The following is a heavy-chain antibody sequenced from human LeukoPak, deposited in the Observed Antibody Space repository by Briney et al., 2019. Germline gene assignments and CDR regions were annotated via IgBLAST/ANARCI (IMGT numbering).Heavy chain of an antibody. V-gene: IGHV3-21*01. CDR2: ISSSSSYI. CDR1: GFTFSSYR. Sequence: TGGSLRLSCAASGFTFSSYRMNWVRQAPGKGLEWVSSISSSSSYIYYADSVKGRFTISRDNAKNSLYPQMNSLRAEDTAVYYCARVNYGYSYGYDYWGQGTLVTVSS. CDR3: ARVNYGYSYGYDY. D-gene: IGHD5-18*01. J-gene: IGHJ4*02.